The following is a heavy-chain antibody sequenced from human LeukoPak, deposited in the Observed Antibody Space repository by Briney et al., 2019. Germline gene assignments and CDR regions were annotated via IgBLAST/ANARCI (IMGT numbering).Heavy chain of an antibody. V-gene: IGHV4-31*01. J-gene: IGHJ3*02. CDR1: VGSISSGGYY. CDR3: TRFFLTAMAPAVVEFGFDI. Sequence: SETLSLTCTVSVGSISSGGYYWSWIRQHPGKGLEWIEYIYYSGSTYSTPSLKSPVTISLDTSKTQSSLTLSSVTPAPTAVYYCTRFFLTAMAPAVVEFGFDISGQGTMVTVSP. CDR2: IYYSGST. D-gene: IGHD5-18*01.